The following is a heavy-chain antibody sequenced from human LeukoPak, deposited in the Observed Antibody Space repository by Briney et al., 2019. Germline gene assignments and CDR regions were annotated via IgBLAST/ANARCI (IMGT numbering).Heavy chain of an antibody. CDR1: GFSFSNYW. V-gene: IGHV3-7*04. Sequence: GESLKISCAASGFSFSNYWMTWVRQAPGKGLEWVANIKQDGTGKYYVDSVKGRFTISRDNAKNSVYLQMNSLRTEDTAVFYCARASSGWYYVFWGQGTLVTVSS. J-gene: IGHJ4*02. CDR3: ARASSGWYYVF. CDR2: IKQDGTGK. D-gene: IGHD6-19*01.